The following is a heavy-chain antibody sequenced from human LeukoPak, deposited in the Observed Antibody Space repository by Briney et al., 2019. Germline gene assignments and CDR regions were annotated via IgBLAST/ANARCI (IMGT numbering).Heavy chain of an antibody. V-gene: IGHV1-8*01. CDR1: GYTFTNLD. CDR3: ASNPPNTGDFYY. CDR2: MSPNSGDT. Sequence: ASVKVSCKTSGYTFTNLDINWLRQAPGQGLEWMGWMSPNSGDTGYAQKFQGRVSMTRDIFKSTAYMELSSLRSGDAAIYYSASNPPNTGDFYYWGLGTLVTVSS. J-gene: IGHJ4*02. D-gene: IGHD1-1*01.